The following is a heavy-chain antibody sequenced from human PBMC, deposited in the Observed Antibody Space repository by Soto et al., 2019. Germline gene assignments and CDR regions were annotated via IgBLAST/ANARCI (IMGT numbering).Heavy chain of an antibody. D-gene: IGHD6-13*01. Sequence: LRLSCAASGFAFDYYVMHWVRQPPGRGLEWVSGITWNGGTIRYVDSVKGRFTISRDNAENSLYLQMNSLRPEDTAVYYCAKGGSAALIAPSGRDNWFDPWGQGTQVTVSS. J-gene: IGHJ5*02. CDR3: AKGGSAALIAPSGRDNWFDP. V-gene: IGHV3-9*01. CDR2: ITWNGGTI. CDR1: GFAFDYYV.